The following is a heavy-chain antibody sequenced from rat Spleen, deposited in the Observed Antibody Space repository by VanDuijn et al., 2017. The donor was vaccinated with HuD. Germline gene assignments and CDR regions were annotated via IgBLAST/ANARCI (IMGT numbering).Heavy chain of an antibody. V-gene: IGHV5-25*01. Sequence: EVQLVESGGGLVQPGRSLKLSCEASGFTFRNFDMAWVRQAPTKGLEWVASISPSGTGTYYRDSVKGRFTVSRDNAKSTLYLQMDSLRSEDTATYYCVRQDTSGYSNWFTYWGQGTLVTVSS. CDR2: ISPSGTGT. CDR1: GFTFRNFD. J-gene: IGHJ3*01. CDR3: VRQDTSGYSNWFTY. D-gene: IGHD4-3*01.